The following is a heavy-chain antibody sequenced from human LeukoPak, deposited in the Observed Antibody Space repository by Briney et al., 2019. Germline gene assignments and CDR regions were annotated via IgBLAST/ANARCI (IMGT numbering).Heavy chain of an antibody. Sequence: GRSLRLSCAASGFTFSSYGMHWVRQAPGKGLEWVAVISYDGSNKYYADSVKGRFTISRDNSKNTLYLQVNSLRAEDTAVYYCAKESSRYGDYQVFDYWGQGTLVTVSS. V-gene: IGHV3-30*18. CDR3: AKESSRYGDYQVFDY. J-gene: IGHJ4*02. D-gene: IGHD4-17*01. CDR1: GFTFSSYG. CDR2: ISYDGSNK.